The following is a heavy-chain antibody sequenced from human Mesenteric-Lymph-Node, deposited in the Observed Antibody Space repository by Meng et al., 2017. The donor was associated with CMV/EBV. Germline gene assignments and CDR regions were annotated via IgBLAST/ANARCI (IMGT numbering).Heavy chain of an antibody. D-gene: IGHD1-26*01. J-gene: IGHJ6*02. CDR2: INYSGGT. CDR3: ARDTTYYGVDV. V-gene: IGHV4-34*01. CDR1: GGSFSDYY. Sequence: SETLSLTCAVYGGSFSDYYWSWIRQPPGKGLEWIGEINYSGGTNYNPSLTSRITISVDTSKNQLSLKLTSVTAADTAVYYCARDTTYYGVDVWGQGTTVTVSS.